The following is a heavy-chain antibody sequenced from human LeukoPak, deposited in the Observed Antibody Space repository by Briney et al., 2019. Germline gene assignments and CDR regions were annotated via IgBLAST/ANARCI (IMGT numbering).Heavy chain of an antibody. CDR2: ISGGSTI. J-gene: IGHJ4*02. Sequence: GGSLRLSCAASGFIFNNYAMTWVRQAPGKGLEWVSAISGGSTIYYADSVKGRFTISRDNAKNSLYLQMNSLRAEGTAVYYCARDSVLAVAGTGPLFHWGQGTLVTVSS. CDR1: GFIFNNYA. V-gene: IGHV3-69-1*01. D-gene: IGHD6-19*01. CDR3: ARDSVLAVAGTGPLFH.